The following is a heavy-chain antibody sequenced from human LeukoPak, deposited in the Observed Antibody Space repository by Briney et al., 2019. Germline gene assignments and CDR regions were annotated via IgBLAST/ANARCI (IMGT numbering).Heavy chain of an antibody. CDR1: GGTFSSYA. CDR2: IIPISGTA. V-gene: IGHV1-69*13. CDR3: ARGKYYDFWSVIDL. Sequence: SVKVSCKASGGTFSSYAISWVRQAPGQGLEWMGGIIPISGTANYAQKFQGRVTITADESTSTAYMELSSLRSEDTAVYYCARGKYYDFWSVIDLWGRGTLVTVSS. D-gene: IGHD3-3*01. J-gene: IGHJ2*01.